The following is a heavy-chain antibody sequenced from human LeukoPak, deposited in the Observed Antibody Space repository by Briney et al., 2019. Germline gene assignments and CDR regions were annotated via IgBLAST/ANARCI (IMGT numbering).Heavy chain of an antibody. CDR2: IYTSGST. CDR3: ARDTPTESCHDY. D-gene: IGHD2-15*01. Sequence: KPSQTLSLTCTVSGGSISSGSYYWSWIRQPAGKGLEWIGRIYTSGSTNYNPSLKSRVTMSVDTSKNQFSLKLSSVTAADTAVYYCARDTPTESCHDYWGQGTLVTVSS. CDR1: GGSISSGSYY. V-gene: IGHV4-61*02. J-gene: IGHJ4*02.